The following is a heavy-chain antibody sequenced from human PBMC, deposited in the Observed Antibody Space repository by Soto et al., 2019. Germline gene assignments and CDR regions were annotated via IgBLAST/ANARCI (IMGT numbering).Heavy chain of an antibody. CDR3: AREVCTNGVCLSRAFDI. CDR2: IYTGGST. CDR1: GFTVSSNY. D-gene: IGHD2-8*01. V-gene: IGHV3-53*01. J-gene: IGHJ3*02. Sequence: EVQLVESGGGLIQPGGSLRLSCAASGFTVSSNYMSWVRQAPGKVLEWVSVIYTGGSTYYADSVKGRFTISRDNSKNTLYLQMNSLRAEDTAVYYCAREVCTNGVCLSRAFDIWGQGTLVTVSS.